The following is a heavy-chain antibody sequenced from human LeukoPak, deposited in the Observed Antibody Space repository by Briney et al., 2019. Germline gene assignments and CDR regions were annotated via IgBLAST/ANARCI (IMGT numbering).Heavy chain of an antibody. CDR2: INPNSGGT. D-gene: IGHD3-9*01. V-gene: IGHV1-2*02. CDR1: GYTFTGYY. Sequence: ASVKVSCKASGYTFTGYYMHWVRQAPGQGLEWMGWINPNSGGTNYAQKFQGRVTMTRDTSISTAYMELSRLRSDDTAVYYCARGADYDILTGYWSLYYYYYMDVWGKGTTVTISS. CDR3: ARGADYDILTGYWSLYYYYYMDV. J-gene: IGHJ6*03.